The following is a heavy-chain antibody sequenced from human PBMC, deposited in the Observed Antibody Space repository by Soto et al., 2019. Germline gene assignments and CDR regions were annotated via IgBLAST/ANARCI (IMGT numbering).Heavy chain of an antibody. D-gene: IGHD2-15*01. J-gene: IGHJ4*02. Sequence: EVQLVESGGGLVEPGGSLRLSCAASGFTFSDHYMDWVRQAPGKGLEWIGRVRNKANSYTTEYAASVRGRFTVSRDDSKNSLYLQMNSLKTEDTAMYYCVRNLASGGTYYFDYWGLGTLVTVSS. CDR1: GFTFSDHY. V-gene: IGHV3-72*01. CDR2: VRNKANSYTT. CDR3: VRNLASGGTYYFDY.